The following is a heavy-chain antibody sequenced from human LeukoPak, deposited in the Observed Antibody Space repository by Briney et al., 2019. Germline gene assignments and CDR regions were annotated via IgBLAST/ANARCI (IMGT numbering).Heavy chain of an antibody. J-gene: IGHJ4*02. D-gene: IGHD1-26*01. V-gene: IGHV5-51*01. CDR3: ARRRDLYSGSYYPFDY. CDR2: IYPGDSDT. Sequence: GESLQISCKGSGYSFTSYWIGWVRRMPGKGLEWMGIIYPGDSDTRYSPSFQRQVTISADKSISTAYLQWSSLKASDTAMYYCARRRDLYSGSYYPFDYWGQGTLVTVSS. CDR1: GYSFTSYW.